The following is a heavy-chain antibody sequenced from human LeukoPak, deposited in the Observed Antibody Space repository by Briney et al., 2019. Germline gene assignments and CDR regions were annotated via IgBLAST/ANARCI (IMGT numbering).Heavy chain of an antibody. CDR1: GGSFSGYY. V-gene: IGHV4-34*01. J-gene: IGHJ4*02. D-gene: IGHD5-18*01. CDR2: INHSGST. CDR3: AGTRGYSYGRLGY. Sequence: SETLSLTCAVYGGSFSGYYWSRIRQPPGKGLEWIGEINHSGSTNYNPSLKSRVTISVDTSKNQFSLKLSSVTAADTAVYYCAGTRGYSYGRLGYWGQGTLVTVSS.